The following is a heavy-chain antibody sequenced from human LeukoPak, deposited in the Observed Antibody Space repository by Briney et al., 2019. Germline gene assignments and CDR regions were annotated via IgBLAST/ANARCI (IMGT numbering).Heavy chain of an antibody. D-gene: IGHD5-12*01. Sequence: SVKVSCKASGFTFTSSAVQGVRQARGQRLAWIGWIVVGSGNTNYAQKFQERVTITRDMSTSTAYMELSSLRSEDTAVYYCAARYSGYEIDYWGQGTLVTVSS. V-gene: IGHV1-58*01. CDR3: AARYSGYEIDY. CDR2: IVVGSGNT. CDR1: GFTFTSSA. J-gene: IGHJ4*02.